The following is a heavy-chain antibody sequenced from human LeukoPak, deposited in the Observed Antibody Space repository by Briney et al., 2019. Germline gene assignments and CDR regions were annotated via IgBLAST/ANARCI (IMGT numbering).Heavy chain of an antibody. CDR2: ISYDGSNK. D-gene: IGHD3-22*01. CDR3: ARVNTYYYDSSGYYTPYYFDY. V-gene: IGHV3-30*03. Sequence: PGRSLRLSCAASGFTFSSYGMHWVRQAPGKGLEWVAVISYDGSNKYYADSVKGRFTISRDNSKNTLYLQMNSLRAEDTAVYYCARVNTYYYDSSGYYTPYYFDYWGQGTLVTVSS. CDR1: GFTFSSYG. J-gene: IGHJ4*02.